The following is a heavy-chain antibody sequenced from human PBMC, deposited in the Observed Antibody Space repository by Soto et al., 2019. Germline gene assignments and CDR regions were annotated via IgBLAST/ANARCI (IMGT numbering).Heavy chain of an antibody. CDR3: AKDRGGFARGWEYYDF. D-gene: IGHD6-19*01. Sequence: LRLSCAASGFAFSSYTMSWVRQTPGKGLEWVSSISASGGSTYYGDSLKGRFTISRDNSKNTLNLHIKGLGVEDSAVYYCAKDRGGFARGWEYYDFWGQGTQVTVSS. J-gene: IGHJ4*02. CDR1: GFAFSSYT. CDR2: ISASGGST. V-gene: IGHV3-23*01.